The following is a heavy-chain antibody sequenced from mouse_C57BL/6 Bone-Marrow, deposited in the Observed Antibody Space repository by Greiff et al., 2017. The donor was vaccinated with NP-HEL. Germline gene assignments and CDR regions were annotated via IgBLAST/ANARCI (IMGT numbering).Heavy chain of an antibody. CDR1: GYTFTSYG. D-gene: IGHD1-1*01. CDR3: ARSYYYGSNYFDV. J-gene: IGHJ1*03. V-gene: IGHV1-81*01. CDR2: IYPRSGNT. Sequence: QVQLQQSGAELARPGASVKLSCKASGYTFTSYGISWVKQRTGQGLEWIGEIYPRSGNTYYNEKFKGKATLTADKSSSTAYMELRSLTSEDSAVYFCARSYYYGSNYFDVWGTGTTVTVSS.